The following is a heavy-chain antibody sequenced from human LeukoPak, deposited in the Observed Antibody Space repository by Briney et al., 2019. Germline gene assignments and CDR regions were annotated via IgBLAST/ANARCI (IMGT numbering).Heavy chain of an antibody. Sequence: SEALSLTCTVSGGSISSYYWSWIRQPPGKGLEWIGYIYYSGSTNYNPSLKSRVTISVDTSKNQFSLKLSSVTAADTAVYYCARTGGSSWYQYFGFDYWGQGTLVTVSS. V-gene: IGHV4-59*01. CDR1: GGSISSYY. D-gene: IGHD6-13*01. CDR2: IYYSGST. J-gene: IGHJ4*02. CDR3: ARTGGSSWYQYFGFDY.